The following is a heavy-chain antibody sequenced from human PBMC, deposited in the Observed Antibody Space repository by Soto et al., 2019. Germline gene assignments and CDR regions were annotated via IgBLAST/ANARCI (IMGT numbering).Heavy chain of an antibody. D-gene: IGHD1-1*01. V-gene: IGHV3-15*07. J-gene: IGHJ4*02. CDR3: TSRIRTTNDY. Sequence: EVQLVESGGGLVKPGGSLRLSCAASGFTFSNAWMNWVRQAPGKGLEWVGRVKSKSNGETTDYAVPAKDRFTISRDDSINTVYLQMNSLQTEDTAVYYCTSRIRTTNDYWGQGTLVTVSS. CDR2: VKSKSNGETT. CDR1: GFTFSNAW.